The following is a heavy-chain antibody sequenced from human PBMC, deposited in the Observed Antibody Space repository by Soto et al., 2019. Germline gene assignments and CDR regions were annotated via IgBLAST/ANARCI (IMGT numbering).Heavy chain of an antibody. CDR1: AFNFNNYA. V-gene: IGHV3-23*01. CDR3: AKSRYSDSSGDFYDY. CDR2: IGGSGRTT. D-gene: IGHD3-22*01. J-gene: IGHJ4*02. Sequence: EVQLLESGGGLVQPGGSLSLSCAASAFNFNNYAMSWVRQAPGKGLEWVSGIGGSGRTTYYADSVKGRFTISRDNSNNTLFLQMNSLRAEDTAVYYCAKSRYSDSSGDFYDYWGQGTLVTVSS.